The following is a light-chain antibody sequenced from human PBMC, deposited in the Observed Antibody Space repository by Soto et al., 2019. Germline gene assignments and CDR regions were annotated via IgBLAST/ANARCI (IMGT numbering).Light chain of an antibody. V-gene: IGKV3-11*01. J-gene: IGKJ4*01. Sequence: ESVLTQSPATRSLSPGERATLSCRASQKIDNYLAWYQQRPGQAPRLLIYDASQRATGIPARFSGSGSGTDFTLTISSLEPEDFAVYYCQQRGNWPRAFGGGTKVEIK. CDR1: QKIDNY. CDR3: QQRGNWPRA. CDR2: DAS.